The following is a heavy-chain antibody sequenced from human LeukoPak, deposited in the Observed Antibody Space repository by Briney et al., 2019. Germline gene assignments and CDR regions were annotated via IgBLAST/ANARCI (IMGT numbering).Heavy chain of an antibody. Sequence: ASVKVSCKASGYTFTGYYMHWVRQAPGQGLEWMGWINPNSGGTNYAQKFQGRVTMTRDTSISTAYMELSRLTSDDTAVYYCARDRYGDGFAHLDYWGQGALVTVSS. CDR3: ARDRYGDGFAHLDY. CDR2: INPNSGGT. D-gene: IGHD5-24*01. CDR1: GYTFTGYY. J-gene: IGHJ4*02. V-gene: IGHV1-2*02.